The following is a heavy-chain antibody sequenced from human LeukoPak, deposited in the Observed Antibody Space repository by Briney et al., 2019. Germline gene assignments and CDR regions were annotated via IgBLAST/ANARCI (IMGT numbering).Heavy chain of an antibody. D-gene: IGHD2-21*01. V-gene: IGHV1-69*13. CDR3: ASGLLFPDAFDI. CDR1: GYTFTSYA. Sequence: ASVKISCKASGYTFTSYAISWVRQAPGQGLEWMGGIIPIFGTANYAQKFQGRVTITADESTSTAYMELSSLRSEDTAVYYCASGLLFPDAFDIWGQGTMVTVSS. CDR2: IIPIFGTA. J-gene: IGHJ3*02.